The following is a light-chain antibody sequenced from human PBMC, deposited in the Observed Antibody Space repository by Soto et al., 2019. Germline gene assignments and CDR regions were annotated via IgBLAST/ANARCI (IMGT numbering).Light chain of an antibody. V-gene: IGKV3-20*01. Sequence: ELVLTQSPGTLSLSPGERATLSCRASQSVSSSYLAWYQQKPGQAPRLLIYGASSRATGIPDRFSGSGSGTDFTLTISRLEPEDFAVYYCQQYGSSPLYTFGQGTKPEIK. J-gene: IGKJ2*01. CDR1: QSVSSSY. CDR3: QQYGSSPLYT. CDR2: GAS.